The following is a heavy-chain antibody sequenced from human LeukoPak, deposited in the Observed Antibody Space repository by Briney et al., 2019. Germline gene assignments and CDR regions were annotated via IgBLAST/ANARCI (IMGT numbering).Heavy chain of an antibody. V-gene: IGHV4-34*01. CDR2: INHRGDT. D-gene: IGHD1-1*01. J-gene: IGHJ4*02. CDR3: ARGPTISETGYFDY. CDR1: GGSFSRYY. Sequence: PSQTLSLTCADYGGSFSRYYWSWIRQSPGKGLKWIAEINHRGDTNYNPSVKSRVTISVDTSKNQFSLKVTSLTAADTAVYFCARGPTISETGYFDYWGQGTLVTVSS.